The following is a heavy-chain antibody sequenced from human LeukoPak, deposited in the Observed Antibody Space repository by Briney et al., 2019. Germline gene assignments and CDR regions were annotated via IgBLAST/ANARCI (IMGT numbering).Heavy chain of an antibody. D-gene: IGHD3-3*01. CDR3: ARDFRITVFGVVEGAHFDY. CDR1: GGSLSGYY. V-gene: IGHV4-34*01. J-gene: IGHJ4*01. Sequence: SETLSLTCAVYGGSLSGYYWSWLRQPPGKGLEWIGEINHSGSTNYNPSLKSRVTISIDTSKNQFSLKVNSVTAADTAVYYCARDFRITVFGVVEGAHFDYWGQEPRSPSP. CDR2: INHSGST.